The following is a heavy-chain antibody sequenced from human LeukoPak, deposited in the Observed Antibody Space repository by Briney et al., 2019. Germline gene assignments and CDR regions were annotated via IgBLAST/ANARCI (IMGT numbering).Heavy chain of an antibody. CDR3: TRDGNNYYTDY. J-gene: IGHJ4*02. CDR1: GFTFGDYA. D-gene: IGHD3-10*01. CDR2: IRSKIYGGTT. Sequence: PGRSLRLSCTGSGFTFGDYAMSWVRQAPGKGLEWVGFIRSKIYGGTTEYAASMKGRFTISRDDSKSIAYLQMNSLKTEDTAVYYCTRDGNNYYTDYWGQGTLVTVSS. V-gene: IGHV3-49*04.